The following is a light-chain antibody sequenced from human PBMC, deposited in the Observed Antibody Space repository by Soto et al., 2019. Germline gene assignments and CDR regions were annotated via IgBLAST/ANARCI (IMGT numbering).Light chain of an antibody. CDR2: TAS. J-gene: IGKJ1*01. CDR1: QSISRY. CDR3: HQYNHYWT. V-gene: IGKV1-5*03. Sequence: DIRMTQSRSTLSASVADTVNVTGRASQSISRYCAWYQQQPGTAPKLLIYTASSLESGVPSRFSGSGSGTEFPLTISSLQPDDFATYYCHQYNHYWTFGQGTKVDIK.